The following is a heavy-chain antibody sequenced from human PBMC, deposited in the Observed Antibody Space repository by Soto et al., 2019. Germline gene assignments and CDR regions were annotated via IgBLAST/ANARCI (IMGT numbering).Heavy chain of an antibody. D-gene: IGHD6-13*01. Sequence: GGFLRLSCAASGFTFSSYWMSWVRQAPGKGLEWVANIKQDGSEKYYVDSVKGRFTISRDNAKNSLYLQMNSLRAEDTAVYYCAREELIAAAGRYYYYGMDVWGQGTTVTVSS. CDR2: IKQDGSEK. CDR1: GFTFSSYW. J-gene: IGHJ6*02. CDR3: AREELIAAAGRYYYYGMDV. V-gene: IGHV3-7*01.